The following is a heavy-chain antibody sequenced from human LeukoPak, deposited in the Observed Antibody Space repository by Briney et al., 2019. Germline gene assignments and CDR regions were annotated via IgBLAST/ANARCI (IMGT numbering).Heavy chain of an antibody. J-gene: IGHJ4*02. CDR2: IYYSGST. Sequence: ASETLSLTCTVSGGSISSSSYYWGWIRQPPGKGLEWIGSIYYSGSTYYNPSLKSRVTISVDTSKNQFSLKLSSVTAADTAVYYCAGYSSGWYGGFDYWGQGTLVTVSS. D-gene: IGHD6-19*01. CDR3: AGYSSGWYGGFDY. V-gene: IGHV4-39*01. CDR1: GGSISSSSYY.